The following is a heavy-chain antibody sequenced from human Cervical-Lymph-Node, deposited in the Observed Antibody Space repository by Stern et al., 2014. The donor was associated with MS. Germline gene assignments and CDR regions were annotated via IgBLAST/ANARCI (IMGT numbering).Heavy chain of an antibody. Sequence: VKLVESGGGLLQPGGSLRLSCGASGFTFSTYWMHWVRQRPGKVLVWVSRINSGGSSASYTDSVRGRFTISRDNAKNTVDLQMTSLRAEDTAVYYCARSSGASGDAMDVWGQGTTVTVSS. D-gene: IGHD2-15*01. CDR1: GFTFSTYW. CDR2: INSGGSSA. CDR3: ARSSGASGDAMDV. V-gene: IGHV3-74*01. J-gene: IGHJ6*02.